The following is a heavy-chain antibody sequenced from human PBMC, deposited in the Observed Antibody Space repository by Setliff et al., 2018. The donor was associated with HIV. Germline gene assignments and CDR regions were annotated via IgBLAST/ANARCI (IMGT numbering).Heavy chain of an antibody. J-gene: IGHJ3*02. CDR1: GGSITDFY. D-gene: IGHD3-16*01. Sequence: SQTLSLPCAVSGGSITDFYWNWIRQPPGKGLEWIGFAHHSGTTSYNPSLQSRVIIAVDTSRNEFSLRVNSVTAADTAVYYCARWGEPSIKAFDIWGQGQWSPSPQ. CDR3: ARWGEPSIKAFDI. V-gene: IGHV4-59*08. CDR2: AHHSGTT.